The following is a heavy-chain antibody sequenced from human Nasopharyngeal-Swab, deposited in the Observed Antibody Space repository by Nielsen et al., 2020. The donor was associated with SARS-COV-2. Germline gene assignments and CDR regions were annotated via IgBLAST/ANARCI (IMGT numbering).Heavy chain of an antibody. CDR3: AKHGLLWFGELSRWFDP. J-gene: IGHJ5*02. CDR1: GFTFSSYA. Sequence: GGSLRLSCAASGFTFSSYAMSWVRQAPGKGLEWVSAISGSGGSTYYADSVKGRFTISRDNSKNTLYLQMNSLRAEDTAVYYCAKHGLLWFGELSRWFDPWGQGTLVPVSS. D-gene: IGHD3-10*01. V-gene: IGHV3-23*01. CDR2: ISGSGGST.